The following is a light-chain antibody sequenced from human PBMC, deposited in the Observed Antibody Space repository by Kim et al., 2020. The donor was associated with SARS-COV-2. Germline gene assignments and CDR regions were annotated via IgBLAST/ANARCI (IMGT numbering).Light chain of an antibody. J-gene: IGLJ1*01. Sequence: QSIALSCTGTSSDCGSSAYFSSYQQHPGNAHKLMIYAVSNRPSGVSNRFSGSKSANTASLTISGLQAEDEADYYCSSYTRSSTNYVFGTGTKVTVL. V-gene: IGLV2-14*03. CDR2: AVS. CDR1: SSDCGSSAY. CDR3: SSYTRSSTNYV.